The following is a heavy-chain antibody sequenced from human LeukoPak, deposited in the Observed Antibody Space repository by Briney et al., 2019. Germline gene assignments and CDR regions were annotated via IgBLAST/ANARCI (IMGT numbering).Heavy chain of an antibody. D-gene: IGHD2-21*01. CDR2: IYYSGST. Sequence: PSETLSLTCTVSGGSISSSSYYWGWIRQPPGKGLEWIGSIYYSGSTYYNPSLKSRVTISVDTSKNQFSLKLSSVTAADTAVYHCAEQIGDYWGQGTLVTVSS. V-gene: IGHV4-39*01. CDR1: GGSISSSSYY. CDR3: AEQIGDY. J-gene: IGHJ4*02.